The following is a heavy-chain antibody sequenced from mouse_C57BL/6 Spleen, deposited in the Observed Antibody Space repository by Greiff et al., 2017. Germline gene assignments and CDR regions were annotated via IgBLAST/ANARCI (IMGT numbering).Heavy chain of an antibody. CDR1: GYTFTSYW. CDR2: IDPSDSYT. D-gene: IGHD1-1*01. J-gene: IGHJ4*01. Sequence: QVQLQQPGAELVRPGTSVKLSCKASGYTFTSYWMHWVKQRPGQGLEWIGVIDPSDSYTNYNQQFKGKATLTVDTSSSTAYMQLSSLTSEDSAVYYGARDVIWATLGATECDYWGQGTSLTVSS. V-gene: IGHV1-59*01. CDR3: ARDVIWATLGATECDY.